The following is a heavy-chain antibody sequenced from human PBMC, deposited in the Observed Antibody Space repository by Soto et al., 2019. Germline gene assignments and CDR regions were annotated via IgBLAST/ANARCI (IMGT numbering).Heavy chain of an antibody. V-gene: IGHV3-73*01. CDR1: GFTFSGSA. Sequence: PGGSLRLSCAASGFTFSGSAMHWVRQASGKGLEWVGRIRSKANSYATAYAASVKGRFTISRDDSKNTAYLQMNSLKTEDTAVYYCARKAWVRFDYWGQGALVTVSS. D-gene: IGHD7-27*01. CDR2: IRSKANSYAT. J-gene: IGHJ4*02. CDR3: ARKAWVRFDY.